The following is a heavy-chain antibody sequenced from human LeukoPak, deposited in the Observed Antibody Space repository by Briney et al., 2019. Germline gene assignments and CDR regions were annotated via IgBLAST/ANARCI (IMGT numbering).Heavy chain of an antibody. Sequence: GGSLRRSCAASGFTFSSFGMHWVRQAPGKGLEWVAIIWFDGSNKYYADSVTGRFTVSRDNAKNSLYLQMNSLRAEDTAVYYCARDRYGDYVYDYWGQGTLVTVSS. CDR1: GFTFSSFG. J-gene: IGHJ4*02. CDR2: IWFDGSNK. CDR3: ARDRYGDYVYDY. V-gene: IGHV3-33*01. D-gene: IGHD4-17*01.